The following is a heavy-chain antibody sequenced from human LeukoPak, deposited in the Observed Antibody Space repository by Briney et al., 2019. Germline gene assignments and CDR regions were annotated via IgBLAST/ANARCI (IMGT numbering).Heavy chain of an antibody. CDR3: ARAAHFYSNAFDI. V-gene: IGHV3-30*03. J-gene: IGHJ3*02. CDR1: GVTFSSYG. CDR2: ISYDGSNK. D-gene: IGHD6-13*01. Sequence: GGSLRLSCAASGVTFSSYGMHWVRQAPGKGLEWVAVISYDGSNKYYADSVKGRFTISRDDSQNTLFLQMYSLRDEDTAVYYCARAAHFYSNAFDIWGLGTMVTVSS.